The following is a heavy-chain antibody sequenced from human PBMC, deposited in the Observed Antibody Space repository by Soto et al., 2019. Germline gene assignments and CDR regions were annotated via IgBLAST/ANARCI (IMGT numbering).Heavy chain of an antibody. CDR2: ISVHNGNR. Sequence: ASVKVSCKASGYTFTTYTITWVRQAPGQGLEWMGWISVHNGNRNYAQRFQGRVTMTTDTSTSTAYMELRSLRSDDTAVYYCARGQQRVAYWGQGTLVTVSS. J-gene: IGHJ4*02. D-gene: IGHD6-13*01. CDR1: GYTFTTYT. CDR3: ARGQQRVAY. V-gene: IGHV1-18*04.